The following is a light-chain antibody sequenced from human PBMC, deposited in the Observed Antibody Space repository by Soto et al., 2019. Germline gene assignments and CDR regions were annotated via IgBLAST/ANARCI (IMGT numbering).Light chain of an antibody. Sequence: QSVLTQPPSVSGAPGQTVTISCTGSSSNIGSGYDVHWYQQLPGTAPKLLIHGNNNRPSGVPDRFSGSKSGTSASLAISGLQAEDEADYYCQSYDSTLSTSEVVFGGGTKLTVL. J-gene: IGLJ2*01. V-gene: IGLV1-40*01. CDR2: GNN. CDR3: QSYDSTLSTSEVV. CDR1: SSNIGSGYD.